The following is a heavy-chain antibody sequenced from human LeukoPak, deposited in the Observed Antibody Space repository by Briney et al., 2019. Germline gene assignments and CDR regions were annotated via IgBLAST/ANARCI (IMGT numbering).Heavy chain of an antibody. CDR2: ISGSGGST. Sequence: PGGSLRLSCAASGFTFSSYAMSWVRQAPGKGLEWVSAISGSGGSTYYADSVKGRFTISRDNAKNSLYLQMNSLRAEDTAVYYCARESSSWCDYWGQGTLVTVSS. V-gene: IGHV3-23*01. D-gene: IGHD6-13*01. J-gene: IGHJ4*02. CDR1: GFTFSSYA. CDR3: ARESSSWCDY.